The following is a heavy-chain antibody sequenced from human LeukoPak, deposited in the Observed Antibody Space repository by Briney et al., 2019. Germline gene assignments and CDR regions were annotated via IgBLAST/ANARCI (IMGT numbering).Heavy chain of an antibody. CDR1: GYTFTSYD. J-gene: IGHJ5*02. D-gene: IGHD3-22*01. Sequence: HRASVKVSCKASGYTFTSYDINWVRQATGQGLEWMGWMNPNSGNTGYAQKFQGRVTITRNTSISTAYMELSSLRSEDTAVYYCARADSSGYPNWFDPWGQGTLVTVSS. V-gene: IGHV1-8*03. CDR3: ARADSSGYPNWFDP. CDR2: MNPNSGNT.